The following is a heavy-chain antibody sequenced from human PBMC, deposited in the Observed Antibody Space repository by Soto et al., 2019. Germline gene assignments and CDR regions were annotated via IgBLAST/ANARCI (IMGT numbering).Heavy chain of an antibody. CDR2: ISGSGSNT. D-gene: IGHD3-22*01. CDR1: GFTFTSYA. V-gene: IGHV3-23*04. J-gene: IGHJ4*02. CDR3: AKLSFDSRGGY. Sequence: EVQLVESGGGLVQPGGSLRLSCAASGFTFTSYAMSWVRQAPGKGLEWVSTISGSGSNTYYADSVKGRFTVSRENSKSTFYWQMSSLRVEDRAVFYLAKLSFDSRGGYWGQGPLVPVPS.